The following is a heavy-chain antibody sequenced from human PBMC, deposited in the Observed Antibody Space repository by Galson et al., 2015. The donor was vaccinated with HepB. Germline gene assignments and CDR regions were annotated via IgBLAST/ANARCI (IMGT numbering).Heavy chain of an antibody. V-gene: IGHV3-30-3*01. Sequence: SLRLSCAASGFTSSSYAMHWVRQAPGRGLEWVAFISYDGTNKYYADSVKGRFTISRDYSKNTLYLQMNSLRPEDTAVYYCARDKDRGSSSFYFEYWGQGTLVSVSS. CDR1: GFTSSSYA. D-gene: IGHD6-6*01. CDR3: ARDKDRGSSSFYFEY. CDR2: ISYDGTNK. J-gene: IGHJ4*02.